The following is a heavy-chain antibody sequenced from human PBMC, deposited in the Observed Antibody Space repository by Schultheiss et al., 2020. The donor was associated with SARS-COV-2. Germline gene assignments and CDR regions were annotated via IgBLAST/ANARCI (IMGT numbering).Heavy chain of an antibody. CDR3: AKNGGPWFGELSRAYYFDY. V-gene: IGHV3-48*03. CDR1: GFTFSSYE. CDR2: ISSSGSTI. J-gene: IGHJ4*02. D-gene: IGHD3-10*01. Sequence: GGSLRLSCAASGFTFSSYEMNWVRQAPGKGLEWVSYISSSGSTIYYADSVKGRFTISRDNSKNTLYLQMNSLRAEDTAVYYCAKNGGPWFGELSRAYYFDYWGQGTLVTVSS.